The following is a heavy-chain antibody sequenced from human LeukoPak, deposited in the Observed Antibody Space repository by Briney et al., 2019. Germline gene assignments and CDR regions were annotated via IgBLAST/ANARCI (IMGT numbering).Heavy chain of an antibody. D-gene: IGHD3-10*01. V-gene: IGHV3-9*01. J-gene: IGHJ4*02. CDR3: VKSPGYNYGSSVYFDY. CDR2: ISWNSGSI. CDR1: GFIFNNYA. Sequence: TGGSLRLSCAGSGFIFNNYAMHWVRQPPGKGLEWVSGISWNSGSIDYADSVKGRFTISRDNAKNSLYLQMNSLRVEDTAFYYCVKSPGYNYGSSVYFDYWGQGTLVTVSS.